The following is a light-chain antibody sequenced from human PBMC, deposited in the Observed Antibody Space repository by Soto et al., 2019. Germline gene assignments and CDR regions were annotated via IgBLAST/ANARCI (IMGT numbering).Light chain of an antibody. Sequence: DIPMTQSPFTLSASVGDRVTITCRASQSLCRRFAWYQQKPGKAPKLLIYDASSLASGVPSRFSGSRYGTEFNLTISSLQPDDFSSYCFQQYEGYSVSCGEAANLEIK. V-gene: IGKV1-5*01. J-gene: IGKJ2*01. CDR2: DAS. CDR1: QSLCRR. CDR3: QQYEGYSVS.